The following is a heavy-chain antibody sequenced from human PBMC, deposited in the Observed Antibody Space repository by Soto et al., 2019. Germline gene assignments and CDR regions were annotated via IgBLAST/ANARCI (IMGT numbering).Heavy chain of an antibody. J-gene: IGHJ4*02. CDR2: IYGDDDK. D-gene: IGHD3-22*01. CDR1: NFSLSTRGVA. CDR3: ALKYYFESGAYY. Sequence: SGPTLFNPTQTLTLTCTFSNFSLSTRGVAVAWIRQPPGQALEWLALIYGDDDKRYSPSLKSRLTITKDTSRNQVVLTMTNMEPMDTATFYCALKYYFESGAYYWGQGTLVTVSS. V-gene: IGHV2-5*02.